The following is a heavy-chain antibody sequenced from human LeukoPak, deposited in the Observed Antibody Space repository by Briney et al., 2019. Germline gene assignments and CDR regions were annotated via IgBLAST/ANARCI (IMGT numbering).Heavy chain of an antibody. CDR1: GYTFTGSY. CDR2: SNPNSGGT. V-gene: IGHV1-2*02. J-gene: IGHJ3*02. Sequence: ASVKGCCKASGYTFTGSYMEWARQAPGQGLEWMGWSNPNSGGTNYAQKFQGRVTMTRDTSISTAYMELSRLRSDDTAVYYCARGDRRSAFDIWGQGTMVTVSS. CDR3: ARGDRRSAFDI.